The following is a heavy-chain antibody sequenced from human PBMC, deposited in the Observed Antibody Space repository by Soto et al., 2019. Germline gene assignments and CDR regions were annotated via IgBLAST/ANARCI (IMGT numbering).Heavy chain of an antibody. D-gene: IGHD2-21*01. CDR3: AREPLCGGKCYDNYFDP. V-gene: IGHV1-3*04. CDR1: GYRFIYYP. CDR2: INIGNGNT. J-gene: IGHJ5*02. Sequence: QVQLVQSGAEVKRPGASVKISCKASGYRFIYYPIHWVRQAPGQGLEWMGWINIGNGNTRYSHNFQGRVTITSDTSATTVDMELSSLKSEDTAVYYCAREPLCGGKCYDNYFDPWGQGTLVIVSS.